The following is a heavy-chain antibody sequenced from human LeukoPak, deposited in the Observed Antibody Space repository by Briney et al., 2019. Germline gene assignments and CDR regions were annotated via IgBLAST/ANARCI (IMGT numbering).Heavy chain of an antibody. CDR3: TKDPHRAPTLGPSV. D-gene: IGHD1-26*01. Sequence: PGGSLRLSCAASGFTFDKYAVNWVRQAPGQGLQWVSSTSGSGGNTYYADSVRGRFTISRDNSNKTLYLQMNSLRAEDTAVYYCTKDPHRAPTLGPSVWGQGTLVTVSS. J-gene: IGHJ4*02. CDR2: TSGSGGNT. V-gene: IGHV3-23*01. CDR1: GFTFDKYA.